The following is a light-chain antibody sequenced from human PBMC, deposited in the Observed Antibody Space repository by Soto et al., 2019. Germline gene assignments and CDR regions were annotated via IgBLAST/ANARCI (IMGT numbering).Light chain of an antibody. CDR2: GAS. Sequence: EIVLTQSPGTLSLSPGERATLSCRASQSVSSSYLAWYQQKPGQAPRLLIYGASSRATGIPDRFSGSGSGTDFTLPISRLEPEDFAVYYCKQYGSSPLYTLGKGTKRESK. CDR1: QSVSSSY. CDR3: KQYGSSPLYT. J-gene: IGKJ2*01. V-gene: IGKV3-20*01.